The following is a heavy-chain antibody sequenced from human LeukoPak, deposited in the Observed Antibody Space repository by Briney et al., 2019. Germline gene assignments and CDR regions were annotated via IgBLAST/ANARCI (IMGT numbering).Heavy chain of an antibody. J-gene: IGHJ4*02. V-gene: IGHV3-30*02. CDR3: AKDAPTGRDFDY. Sequence: GGSLRLFCAASGFTFSSYGMHWVPQAPGKGLEWVAFIRYDGSNKYYADSVKGRFTISRDNSKNTLYLQMNSLRAEDTAVYYCAKDAPTGRDFDYWGQGTLVTVSS. CDR2: IRYDGSNK. CDR1: GFTFSSYG. D-gene: IGHD1-26*01.